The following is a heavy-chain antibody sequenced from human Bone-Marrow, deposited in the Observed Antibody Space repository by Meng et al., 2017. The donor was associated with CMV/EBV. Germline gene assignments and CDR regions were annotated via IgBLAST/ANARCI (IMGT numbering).Heavy chain of an antibody. D-gene: IGHD3-3*01. CDR2: IRYDGSNK. CDR3: AKDGQRFLEWSYGMDV. V-gene: IGHV3-30*02. J-gene: IGHJ6*02. Sequence: GESLKISCAASGFTFSSYGMHWVRQAPGKGLEWVAFIRYDGSNKYYADSVKGRFTISRDNSKNTLYLQMNSLRAEDTAVYYCAKDGQRFLEWSYGMDVWGQGTTVTVSS. CDR1: GFTFSSYG.